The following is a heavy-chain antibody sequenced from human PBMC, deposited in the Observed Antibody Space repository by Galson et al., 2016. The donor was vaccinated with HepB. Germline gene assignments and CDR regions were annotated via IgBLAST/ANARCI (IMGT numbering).Heavy chain of an antibody. CDR1: GFTFSSYG. D-gene: IGHD2-21*01. CDR2: ISNGGLKR. CDR3: AKGGKYSEFD. J-gene: IGHJ4*02. Sequence: SCAASGFTFSSYGMHWVRQAPGKGLEWMAVISNGGLKRTYADSVKGRFTISRDNSKNNVYLQLNSLRVDDTAVYYCAKGGKYSEFDWGQGTLVTVS. V-gene: IGHV3-30*18.